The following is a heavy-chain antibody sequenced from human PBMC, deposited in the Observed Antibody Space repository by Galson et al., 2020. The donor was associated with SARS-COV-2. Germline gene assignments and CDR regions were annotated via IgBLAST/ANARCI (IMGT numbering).Heavy chain of an antibody. CDR1: Y. Sequence: YWSWIRQSPGKGLEWIGNIYYSGGTKYNPSLKSRVSMSVDTSENQFSLKLNSVTAADTVVYYCARVGGNDGWNWFDPWGQGTLVTVSS. V-gene: IGHV4-59*01. J-gene: IGHJ5*02. CDR2: IYYSGGT. CDR3: ARVGGNDGWNWFDP. D-gene: IGHD1-1*01.